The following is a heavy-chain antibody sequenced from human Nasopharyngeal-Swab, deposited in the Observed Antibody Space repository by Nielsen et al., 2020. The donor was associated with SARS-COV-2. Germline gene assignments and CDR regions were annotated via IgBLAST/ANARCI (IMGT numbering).Heavy chain of an antibody. CDR3: AKVSHILTGYYPSDY. D-gene: IGHD3-9*01. Sequence: GESLMTSCAASGFTFSSYAMSWVRQAPGKGLEWVSAISGSGGSTYYADSVKGRFTISRDNSKNTQYLQMNSLRAEDQAVYYCAKVSHILTGYYPSDYWGQGTLVTVSS. CDR2: ISGSGGST. J-gene: IGHJ4*02. CDR1: GFTFSSYA. V-gene: IGHV3-23*01.